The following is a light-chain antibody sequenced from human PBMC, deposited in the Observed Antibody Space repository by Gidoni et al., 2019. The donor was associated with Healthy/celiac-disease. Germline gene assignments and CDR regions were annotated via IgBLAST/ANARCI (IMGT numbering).Light chain of an antibody. J-gene: IGLJ1*01. V-gene: IGLV3-19*01. Sequence: SSALPQDPAVSVALGQTVRITCQGDSLRSYYASWYQQKPGQAPVLVIYGKNNRHSGIPDRFSGSSSGNTAALTITGAQAEDEADYYCNSRDSSGNHHVFGTGTKVTVL. CDR2: GKN. CDR3: NSRDSSGNHHV. CDR1: SLRSYY.